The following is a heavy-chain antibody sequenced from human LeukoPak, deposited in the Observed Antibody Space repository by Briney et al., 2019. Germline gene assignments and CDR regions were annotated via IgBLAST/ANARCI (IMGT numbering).Heavy chain of an antibody. CDR1: GFTFSTYA. Sequence: GGSLRLSCAASGFTFSTYAMSWVRLAPGKGLEWVSTISGSGDSTYYADSVKDRFAIFRDNSKSTLHLQMNSLRAEDTAVYYCAKHTWGSTASFDYWGQGTLVTVSS. CDR3: AKHTWGSTASFDY. J-gene: IGHJ4*02. D-gene: IGHD1-26*01. CDR2: ISGSGDST. V-gene: IGHV3-23*01.